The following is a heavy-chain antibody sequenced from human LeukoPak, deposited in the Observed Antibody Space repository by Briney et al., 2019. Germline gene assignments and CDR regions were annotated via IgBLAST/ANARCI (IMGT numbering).Heavy chain of an antibody. CDR3: ARGLWGSDGAFDI. D-gene: IGHD3-16*01. CDR1: GFTFSSYA. CDR2: ISYDGSNK. J-gene: IGHJ3*02. Sequence: PGGSLRLSCAASGFTFSSYAMHWVRQAPGKGLEWVAVISYDGSNKYYADSVKGRFTISRDNSKNTLYLQMNSLRAEDTAVYYCARGLWGSDGAFDIWGQGTMVTVSS. V-gene: IGHV3-30-3*01.